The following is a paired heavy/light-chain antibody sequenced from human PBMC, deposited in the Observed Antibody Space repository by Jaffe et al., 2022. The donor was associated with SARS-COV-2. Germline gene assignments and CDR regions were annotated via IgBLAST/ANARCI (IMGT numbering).Light chain of an antibody. V-gene: IGKV1-12*01. CDR3: QQTYSFPFT. CDR1: QGINSW. Sequence: DIQMTQSPSSVSASVGDSVTITCRASQGINSWLVWYQQKPGKAPKLLIYAASNLQSGVPSRFSGSGSGTDFTLTISSLQPEDFATYFCQQTYSFPFTFGQGSKLEIK. CDR2: AAS. J-gene: IGKJ2*01.
Heavy chain of an antibody. CDR1: GFAFRSNG. J-gene: IGHJ4*02. V-gene: IGHV3-33*01. CDR3: ARDRVGTNGRTKYDSFLDY. CDR2: IWFDGSTK. D-gene: IGHD3-22*01. Sequence: QVQLVESGGGVVQPGRSLRLSCAASGFAFRSNGMHWVRQAPGKGLEWVAVIWFDGSTKYYADSVKGRFTISRDNSNNTLYLQMNSLRAEDTAVYYCARDRVGTNGRTKYDSFLDYWGQGTLVTVSS.